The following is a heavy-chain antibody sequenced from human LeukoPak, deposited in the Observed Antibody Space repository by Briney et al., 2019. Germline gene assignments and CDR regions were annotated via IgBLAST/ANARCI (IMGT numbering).Heavy chain of an antibody. CDR1: GGTFSSYA. Sequence: GASVKVSCKASGGTFSSYAISWVRQAPGQGLEWMGGIIPIFGTANYAQKFQGRVTITADKSTSTAYMELRGLRSDDTAVYYCAREVGGSYPLDYWGQGTLVTVSS. CDR3: AREVGGSYPLDY. V-gene: IGHV1-69*06. D-gene: IGHD1-26*01. J-gene: IGHJ4*02. CDR2: IIPIFGTA.